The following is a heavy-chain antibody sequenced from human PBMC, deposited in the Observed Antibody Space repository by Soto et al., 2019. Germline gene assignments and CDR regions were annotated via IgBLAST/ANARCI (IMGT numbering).Heavy chain of an antibody. CDR2: IIPILGIA. CDR3: ARGPLGGGFDY. V-gene: IGHV1-69*02. Sequence: QVQLVQSGAEVKKPGSSVKVSCKASAGTFSSYTISWVRQAPGQGLEWMGRIIPILGIANYAQKFQGRVTITADKSTSTAYMELSSLRSEDTAVYYCARGPLGGGFDYWGQGTLVTVSS. D-gene: IGHD2-15*01. J-gene: IGHJ4*02. CDR1: AGTFSSYT.